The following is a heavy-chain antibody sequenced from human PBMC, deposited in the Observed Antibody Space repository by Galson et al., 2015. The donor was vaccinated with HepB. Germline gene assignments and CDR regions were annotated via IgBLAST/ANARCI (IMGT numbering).Heavy chain of an antibody. Sequence: SLRLSCAASGFTFSDYSMSWVRQAPGKGLERVSSISSASTYIYYPHSVKGRFTISRDNAKNSLYLQMNSLRAEDTAVYYCASDLLGGYSYGSYYYYGMDVWGQGTTVTVSS. CDR1: GFTFSDYS. CDR3: ASDLLGGYSYGSYYYYGMDV. J-gene: IGHJ6*02. V-gene: IGHV3-21*01. CDR2: ISSASTYI. D-gene: IGHD5-18*01.